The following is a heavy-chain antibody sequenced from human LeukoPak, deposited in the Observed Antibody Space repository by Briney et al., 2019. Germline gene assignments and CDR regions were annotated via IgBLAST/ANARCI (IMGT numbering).Heavy chain of an antibody. D-gene: IGHD1-26*01. CDR2: IKSDGSST. V-gene: IGHV3-74*01. J-gene: IGHJ4*02. Sequence: GGSLRLSCAASGFTFSGYWMHWVRQAPGKGLVWVSCIKSDGSSTSIADSAKGRFTISRDNAKNTVYLQMNSLRAEDAAVYYCVRDNRSYNFDYWGQGTLVTVSS. CDR3: VRDNRSYNFDY. CDR1: GFTFSGYW.